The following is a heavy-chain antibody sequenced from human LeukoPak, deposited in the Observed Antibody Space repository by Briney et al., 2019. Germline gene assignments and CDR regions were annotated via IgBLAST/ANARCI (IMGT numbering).Heavy chain of an antibody. J-gene: IGHJ4*02. CDR2: TTSDGNNK. Sequence: SCKASGYTFTTYGISWVRQAPGKGLEWVAVTTSDGNNKEYVDSVKGRFTISRDNSRNTLYLEMNSLRAEDTAVYYCARMGRFNYGFDCWGQGTLVTVSS. V-gene: IGHV3-30-3*01. CDR3: ARMGRFNYGFDC. D-gene: IGHD5-18*01. CDR1: GYTFTTYG.